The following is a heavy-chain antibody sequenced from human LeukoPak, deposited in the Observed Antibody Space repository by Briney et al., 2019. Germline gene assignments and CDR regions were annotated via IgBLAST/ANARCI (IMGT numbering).Heavy chain of an antibody. D-gene: IGHD1-1*01. Sequence: SETLSLTCAVYGGSFSGYYWSWIRQPPGKGLEWIGEIVHSGNTKYNPSLKSLVTISVDTSKNQFSLNLTSVTAADTAVYYCARFGSSTWYKGAFDIWGQGTMVTVAS. CDR2: IVHSGNT. CDR3: ARFGSSTWYKGAFDI. V-gene: IGHV4-34*12. J-gene: IGHJ3*02. CDR1: GGSFSGYY.